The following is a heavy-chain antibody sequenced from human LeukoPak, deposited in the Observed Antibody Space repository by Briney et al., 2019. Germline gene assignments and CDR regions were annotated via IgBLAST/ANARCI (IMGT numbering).Heavy chain of an antibody. J-gene: IGHJ4*02. CDR2: IRYDGSNK. Sequence: GGSLRLSCAASGFTFSSYGMHWVRQAPGKGLEWVAFIRYDGSNKYYADSVKGRFTISRDNSKNTLYLQMNSPRAEDTAVYYCAKEGVGVNYFDYWGQGTLVTVSS. CDR1: GFTFSSYG. V-gene: IGHV3-30*02. D-gene: IGHD3-10*01. CDR3: AKEGVGVNYFDY.